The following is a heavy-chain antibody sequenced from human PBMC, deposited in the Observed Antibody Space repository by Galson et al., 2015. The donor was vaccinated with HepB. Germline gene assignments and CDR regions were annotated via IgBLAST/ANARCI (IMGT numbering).Heavy chain of an antibody. D-gene: IGHD1-26*01. V-gene: IGHV3-23*01. CDR3: AKRGASRHSGSSFASVGNTGGSFDI. Sequence: SLRLSCAASGFTFSDYAMTWVRQAPGTGLEWVSGISGSGGSTHYAESVKGRFTISRDNSENTLYLQINTLRAEDTAMYFCAKRGASRHSGSSFASVGNTGGSFDIWGQGTMVTVSS. CDR2: ISGSGGST. J-gene: IGHJ3*02. CDR1: GFTFSDYA.